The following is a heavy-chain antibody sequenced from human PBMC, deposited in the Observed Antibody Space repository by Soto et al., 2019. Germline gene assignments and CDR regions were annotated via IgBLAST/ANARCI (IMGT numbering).Heavy chain of an antibody. CDR3: ATAYVYDFENSNYYRDAFDI. CDR1: GYSFSFYW. V-gene: IGHV5-51*01. D-gene: IGHD3-22*01. CDR2: MYPDDSDI. J-gene: IGHJ3*02. Sequence: GESLKISCKASGYSFSFYWIGWVRQMPGKGLEWMAIMYPDDSDIRYSPSFEAHVTISADKSTSTAFLQWSSLKASDTAMYYCATAYVYDFENSNYYRDAFDIWGQGKLVT.